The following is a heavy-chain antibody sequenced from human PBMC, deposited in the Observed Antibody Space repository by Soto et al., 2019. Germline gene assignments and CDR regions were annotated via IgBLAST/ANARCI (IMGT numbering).Heavy chain of an antibody. J-gene: IGHJ3*02. CDR1: GFTFSSFW. CDR2: INSDGSGA. CDR3: IRDYGEAGSTNAFDI. D-gene: IGHD3-10*01. Sequence: EVQLVESGGDLVQPGGSLRLSCAASGFTFSSFWMHWVRQAPGKGLVWVSRINSDGSGASYADFVEGRFTISRDNAKNTGYFQMNSLREEDTAVYYCIRDYGEAGSTNAFDIWGQGTMVTVSS. V-gene: IGHV3-74*01.